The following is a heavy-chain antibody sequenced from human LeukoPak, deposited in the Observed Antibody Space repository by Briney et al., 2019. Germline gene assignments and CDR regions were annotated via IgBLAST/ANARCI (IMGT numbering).Heavy chain of an antibody. D-gene: IGHD3-10*01. CDR3: ARGLVRGVIRFDP. J-gene: IGHJ5*02. V-gene: IGHV4-31*03. Sequence: SETLSLTCTVSGGSISSGGYYWSWIRQHPGKGLEWIGYIYYSGSTYYNPSLKSRVTISVDTSKNQFSLKLSSVTAADTAVYYCARGLVRGVIRFDPGGQGTLVTVSS. CDR1: GGSISSGGYY. CDR2: IYYSGST.